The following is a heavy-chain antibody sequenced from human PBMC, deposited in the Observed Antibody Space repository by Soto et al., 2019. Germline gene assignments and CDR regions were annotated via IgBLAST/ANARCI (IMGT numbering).Heavy chain of an antibody. Sequence: VGSLRLSCAASGFPFSRYEMNWVRQAPGKGLEWISYISESGTSMYYADAVKGRFAISRDNAQNSLYLQMNSLRIEDTAVYYCARDQEVHDSRGHKIRAMDVWGQGTTVTVSS. CDR3: ARDQEVHDSRGHKIRAMDV. CDR1: GFPFSRYE. J-gene: IGHJ6*02. D-gene: IGHD6-19*01. V-gene: IGHV3-48*03. CDR2: ISESGTSM.